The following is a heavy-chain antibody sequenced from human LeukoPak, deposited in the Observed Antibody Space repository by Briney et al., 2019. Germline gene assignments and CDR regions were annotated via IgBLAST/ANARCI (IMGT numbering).Heavy chain of an antibody. J-gene: IGHJ6*03. V-gene: IGHV4-59*01. CDR2: IYYSGST. CDR1: GGSISSYH. D-gene: IGHD2-15*01. CDR3: ARVKRTWVLPATKDKSDYSFYYMDV. Sequence: PSETLSLTCTVSGGSISSYHRSWVRQPPGKGLEWIGYIYYSGSTKYNPSLKSRVTTAADTSKNQFSLKLSSVTAADTAVYYCARVKRTWVLPATKDKSDYSFYYMDVWGEGNTVTVSS.